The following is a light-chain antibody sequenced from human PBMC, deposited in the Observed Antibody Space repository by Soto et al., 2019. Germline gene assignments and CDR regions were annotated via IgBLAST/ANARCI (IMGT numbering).Light chain of an antibody. CDR1: QSVSSTY. CDR2: ATS. Sequence: EIVLTQSQGTLSLSPGERASLPCRASQSVSSTYLAWYQQKPGQAPRLLIYATSTRATGIPDRFSGSGSGTDFTLTISRLEPEDFAVYYCQQYGRSLWTFGQGTKVEIK. CDR3: QQYGRSLWT. V-gene: IGKV3-20*01. J-gene: IGKJ1*01.